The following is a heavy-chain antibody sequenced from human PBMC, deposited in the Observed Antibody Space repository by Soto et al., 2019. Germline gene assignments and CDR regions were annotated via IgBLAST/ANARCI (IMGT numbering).Heavy chain of an antibody. Sequence: PSETLSLTCTVSGDSISSGDYYWSWIRQPPGKGLEWIGYIYYSGSTYYNPSLKSRVTISVDTSKNQFSLKLSSVTAADTAVYYCARGTDSVMDVWGQGTTLTVSS. D-gene: IGHD3-10*01. J-gene: IGHJ6*02. CDR1: GDSISSGDYY. CDR2: IYYSGST. V-gene: IGHV4-30-4*01. CDR3: ARGTDSVMDV.